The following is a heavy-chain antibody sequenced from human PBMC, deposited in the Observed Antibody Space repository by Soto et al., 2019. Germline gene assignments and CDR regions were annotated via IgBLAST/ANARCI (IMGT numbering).Heavy chain of an antibody. V-gene: IGHV3-48*03. CDR3: ARSSGDYRPFDS. D-gene: IGHD3-22*01. Sequence: EVQLVESGGGLVQPGGSLRLSCAASGFTFSSYEMNWVRPAPGKGLEWVSLISRSGGAIYYADSVKGRFTISRDIARSSLYLQLNSLRAEDTALYYCARSSGDYRPFDSWGQGTLVTVSS. CDR1: GFTFSSYE. J-gene: IGHJ4*02. CDR2: ISRSGGAI.